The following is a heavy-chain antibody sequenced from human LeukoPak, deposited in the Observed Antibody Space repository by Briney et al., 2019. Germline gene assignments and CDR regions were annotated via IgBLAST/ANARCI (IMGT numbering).Heavy chain of an antibody. CDR2: ISYDGSNK. V-gene: IGHV3-30*01. D-gene: IGHD6-6*01. CDR3: ARERAAPNVPAYYFDY. Sequence: PGRSLRLSCAASGFTFSSYAMHWVRQAPGKGLEWVAVISYDGSNKYYADSVKGRFTISRDNSKNTLYLQMNSLRAEDTALYYCARERAAPNVPAYYFDYWGQGTLVTVSS. CDR1: GFTFSSYA. J-gene: IGHJ4*02.